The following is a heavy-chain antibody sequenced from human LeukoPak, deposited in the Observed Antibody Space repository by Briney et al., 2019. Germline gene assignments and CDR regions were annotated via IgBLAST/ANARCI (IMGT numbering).Heavy chain of an antibody. CDR1: GFTFSSYG. V-gene: IGHV3-33*01. D-gene: IGHD1-14*01. CDR2: IWYDGSNK. J-gene: IGHJ4*02. Sequence: GGPLRLSCGASGFTFSSYGMHWVRQATDKGRVGVAVIWYDGSNKYYADSVKGRFTISRDNSKNTLYLQMNSLRAEDTAVYYCAGLRYGAIDYWGQGTLVTVSS. CDR3: AGLRYGAIDY.